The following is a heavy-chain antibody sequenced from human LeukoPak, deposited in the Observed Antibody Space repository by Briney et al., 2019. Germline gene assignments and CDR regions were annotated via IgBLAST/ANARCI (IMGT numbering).Heavy chain of an antibody. CDR3: ARVEGPSIFGVVDY. D-gene: IGHD3-3*01. Sequence: GASVKVSCKASGYTFTSYGISWVRQAPGQGLEWMGWISAYNGNTNYAQKLQGRVTMTTDTSTSTAYMELRSLRSDDTAVYFCARVEGPSIFGVVDYWGQGTLVTVSS. J-gene: IGHJ4*02. CDR2: ISAYNGNT. CDR1: GYTFTSYG. V-gene: IGHV1-18*01.